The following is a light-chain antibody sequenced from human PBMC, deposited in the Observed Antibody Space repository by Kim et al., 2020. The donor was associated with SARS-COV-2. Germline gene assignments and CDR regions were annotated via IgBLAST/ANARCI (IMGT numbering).Light chain of an antibody. CDR2: AAS. J-gene: IGKJ1*01. CDR1: QGISNY. V-gene: IGKV1-27*01. CDR3: QKYDSPPRT. Sequence: AAVGDRVTITCRASQGISNYLAWYQQKPGKVPKLLIYAASTLQSGVPSRFSGSGSGTDFTLTISSLQPEDVATYYCQKYDSPPRTFGQGTKVDIK.